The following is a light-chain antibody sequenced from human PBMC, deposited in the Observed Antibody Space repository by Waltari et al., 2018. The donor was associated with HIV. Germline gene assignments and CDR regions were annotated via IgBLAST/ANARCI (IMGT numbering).Light chain of an antibody. J-gene: IGLJ3*02. CDR2: EVY. CDR3: SSYSTRGFVL. CDR1: ARDMTTFNF. Sequence: SALTQPASVSGSPGQSITISCTGPARDMTTFNFLSWYPQSPGRAPKLIIFEVYFRPSGVSDRFSGSKSGDTASLTISALRAEDEGDYFCSSYSTRGFVLFGGGTKVTVL. V-gene: IGLV2-14*01.